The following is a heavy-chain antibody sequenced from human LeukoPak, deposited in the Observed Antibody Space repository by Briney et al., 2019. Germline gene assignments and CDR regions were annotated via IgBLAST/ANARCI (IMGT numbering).Heavy chain of an antibody. CDR3: AKSRAVDVNWFDP. Sequence: GGSLRLSCAASGFTFSTYWMSWVRQAPGKGLEWVANIKEDGSEKYYVDSVKGRFTISRDNAKNSLYLQMNTLRAEDTAVYYCAKSRAVDVNWFDPWGQGTLVTVSS. D-gene: IGHD3-10*01. J-gene: IGHJ5*02. CDR2: IKEDGSEK. V-gene: IGHV3-7*03. CDR1: GFTFSTYW.